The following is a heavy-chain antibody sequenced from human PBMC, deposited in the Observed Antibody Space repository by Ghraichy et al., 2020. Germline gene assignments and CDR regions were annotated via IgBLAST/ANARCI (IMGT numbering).Heavy chain of an antibody. CDR1: GGSFSDYD. CDR2: INDSGSI. CDR3: ARVVFSNNWTHVHWFDP. J-gene: IGHJ5*02. V-gene: IGHV4-34*01. D-gene: IGHD1-1*01. Sequence: SETLSLTCAVYGGSFSDYDWSWIRQPPGKGLEWIGEINDSGSIDYNASLKSRVSISLDTSKNQFSLKLSSVTAADTAVYFCARVVFSNNWTHVHWFDPWGKGNLGIVDS.